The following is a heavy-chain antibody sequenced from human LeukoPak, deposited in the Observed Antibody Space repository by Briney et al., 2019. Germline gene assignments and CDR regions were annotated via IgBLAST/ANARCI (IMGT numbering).Heavy chain of an antibody. CDR3: ARRQVRGAFAFDY. CDR2: IYYSGST. V-gene: IGHV4-59*08. Sequence: PSETLSLTCTVSGGSISSYYWSWIRQPPGEGLEWIGYIYYSGSTNYNPSLKSRVTISVDTSKNQFSLKLSSVTAADTAVYYCARRQVRGAFAFDYWGQGTLVTVSS. J-gene: IGHJ4*02. D-gene: IGHD3-10*01. CDR1: GGSISSYY.